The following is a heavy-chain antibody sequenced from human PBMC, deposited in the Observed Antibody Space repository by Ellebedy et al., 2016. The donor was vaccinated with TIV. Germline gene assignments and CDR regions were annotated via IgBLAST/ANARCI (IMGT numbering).Heavy chain of an antibody. D-gene: IGHD3-10*01. Sequence: PGGSLRLSCTVSGITFSNRWMHWARQVPGKGLVWVSTIFSDRGNPNYADSVRGRFTISRDNAKNTLFLQMDSLRAEDTGVYYCISASYGSGSSLEYWGQGTLVTVSS. J-gene: IGHJ4*02. CDR3: ISASYGSGSSLEY. CDR2: IFSDRGNP. CDR1: GITFSNRW. V-gene: IGHV3-74*01.